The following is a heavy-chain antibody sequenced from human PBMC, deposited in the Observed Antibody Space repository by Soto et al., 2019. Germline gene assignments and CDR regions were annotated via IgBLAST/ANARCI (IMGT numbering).Heavy chain of an antibody. CDR3: ASIDYYGSGSAAEYFQH. V-gene: IGHV1-8*01. J-gene: IGHJ1*01. CDR1: GYTFTSYD. D-gene: IGHD3-10*01. CDR2: MNPNSGNT. Sequence: NNPRASVKVSCKASGYTFTSYDINWVRQATGQGLEWMGWMNPNSGNTGYAQKFQGRVTMTRNTSISTAYMELSSLRSEDTAVYYCASIDYYGSGSAAEYFQHWGQGTLVTVSS.